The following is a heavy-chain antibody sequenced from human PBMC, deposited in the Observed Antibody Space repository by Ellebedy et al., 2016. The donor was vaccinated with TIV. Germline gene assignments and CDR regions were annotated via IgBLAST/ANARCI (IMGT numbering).Heavy chain of an antibody. CDR2: INHSGST. Sequence: GSLRLSXAVYGGSFSGYYWSWIRQPPGKGLEWIGEINHSGSTDYNPSLKSRVTISVDTSKNQFSLKLSSVTAADTAVYYCAKGDSSGYIFDYWGQGTLVTVSS. CDR3: AKGDSSGYIFDY. J-gene: IGHJ4*02. D-gene: IGHD3-22*01. CDR1: GGSFSGYY. V-gene: IGHV4-34*01.